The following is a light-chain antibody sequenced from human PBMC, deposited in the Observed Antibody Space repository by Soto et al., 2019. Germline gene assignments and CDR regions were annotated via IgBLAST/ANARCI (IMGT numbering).Light chain of an antibody. V-gene: IGKV1-5*01. J-gene: IGKJ1*01. Sequence: DLQMTQSPSTLSASVGDRVTITCRASQSISSWLAWYQQKPGKAPKLLIYDASSLESGVPSRFSGSGSGTEFTLTISSLQPDYFATYYCQQYNSYPWTFGQGTKVEIK. CDR3: QQYNSYPWT. CDR1: QSISSW. CDR2: DAS.